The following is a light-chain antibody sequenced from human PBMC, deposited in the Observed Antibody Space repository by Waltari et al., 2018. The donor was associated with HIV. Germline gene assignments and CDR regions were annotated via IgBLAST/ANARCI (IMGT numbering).Light chain of an antibody. CDR1: TSNIGRNT. CDR3: ASWDDSLNGPV. CDR2: GKN. J-gene: IGLJ2*01. Sequence: QSVLTQPPSASGTPEQRVTISCSGSTSNIGRNTVSWFQQFPGTAPKVLIYGKNQRPSGVPDRLSGSKSGTSASLAISGLQSEDEADYYCASWDDSLNGPVFGGGTKLTVV. V-gene: IGLV1-44*01.